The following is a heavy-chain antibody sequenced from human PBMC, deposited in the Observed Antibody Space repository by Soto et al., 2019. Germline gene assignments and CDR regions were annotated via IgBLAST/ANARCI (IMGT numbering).Heavy chain of an antibody. CDR3: AKDPIAVAGPYYYYGMDV. Sequence: SLRLSCAASGFTFSSYGMHCVRQAPGKGLEWVAVISYDGSNKYYADSVKGRFTISRDNSKNTLYLQMNSLRAEDTAVYYCAKDPIAVAGPYYYYGMDVWGQGTTVTVSS. CDR2: ISYDGSNK. CDR1: GFTFSSYG. D-gene: IGHD6-19*01. J-gene: IGHJ6*02. V-gene: IGHV3-30*18.